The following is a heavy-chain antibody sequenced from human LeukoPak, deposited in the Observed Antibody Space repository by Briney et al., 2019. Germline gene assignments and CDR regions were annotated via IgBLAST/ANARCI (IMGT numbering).Heavy chain of an antibody. CDR2: ISSSSSYI. CDR1: GFTFSSYS. CDR3: ARDFGDVAFDI. D-gene: IGHD4-17*01. Sequence: KTGGSLRLSCAASGFTFSSYSMNWVRQAPGKGLEWVSSISSSSSYIYYADSVKGRFTISRDNAKNSLYLQMNSPRAEDTAVYYCARDFGDVAFDIWGQGTMVTVSS. V-gene: IGHV3-21*01. J-gene: IGHJ3*02.